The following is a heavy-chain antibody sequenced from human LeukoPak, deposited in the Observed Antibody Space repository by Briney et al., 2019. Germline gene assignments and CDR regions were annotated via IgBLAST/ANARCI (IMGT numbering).Heavy chain of an antibody. Sequence: SETLSLTCAVSGGSISSSNWWSWVRQPPGRGLAWIGSIYYTGSTYYNPSLKSRVIISVDTSKAQFSLKLSSVTAADTAVYYCARLDSGYGKYYFDYWGQGTLVTVSS. CDR2: IYYTGST. V-gene: IGHV4-4*02. CDR3: ARLDSGYGKYYFDY. CDR1: GGSISSSNW. J-gene: IGHJ4*02. D-gene: IGHD5-12*01.